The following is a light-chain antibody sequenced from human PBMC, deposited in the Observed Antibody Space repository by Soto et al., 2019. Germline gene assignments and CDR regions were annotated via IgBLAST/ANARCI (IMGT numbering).Light chain of an antibody. J-gene: IGLJ1*01. Sequence: QSALTQPASVSGSPGQSITISCTGTSSDIGGYNSVSWYQQHPGKAPKLVIYAVSNRPSGVSSRFSGSKSANTASLTVSGLQAEDEADYYCSSYAGSSYVFGTGTKLTVL. CDR1: SSDIGGYNS. V-gene: IGLV2-14*01. CDR2: AVS. CDR3: SSYAGSSYV.